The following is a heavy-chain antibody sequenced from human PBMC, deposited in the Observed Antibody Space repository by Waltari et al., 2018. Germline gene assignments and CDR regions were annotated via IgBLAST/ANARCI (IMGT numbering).Heavy chain of an antibody. CDR2: IYTSGST. D-gene: IGHD1-26*01. CDR1: GCSIISYS. J-gene: IGHJ4*02. V-gene: IGHV4-4*07. Sequence: QVQLQASAPGLVTPSQTLSLTCPVSGCSIISYSWRWLRQPAGKGLEWIGRIYTSGSTNYNPSLKSRVTMSVDTSKNQFSLKLSSVTAADTAVYYCTLGSYFFDYWGQGTLVTVSS. CDR3: TLGSYFFDY.